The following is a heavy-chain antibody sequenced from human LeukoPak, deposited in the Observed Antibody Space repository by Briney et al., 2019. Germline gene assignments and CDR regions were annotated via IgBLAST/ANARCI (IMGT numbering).Heavy chain of an antibody. V-gene: IGHV3-21*01. Sequence: PGGSLRLSCAGSGFTFSDSTMIWVRQAPGKGLEWVSSISDRSSYIYYADSVKGRFTISRDNARNSLYLQMNSLRAEDTAVYYCARDLGCSSTRCFRGPYYYYYLDVWGKGTTVTVCS. D-gene: IGHD2-2*01. CDR2: ISDRSSYI. CDR3: ARDLGCSSTRCFRGPYYYYYLDV. J-gene: IGHJ6*03. CDR1: GFTFSDST.